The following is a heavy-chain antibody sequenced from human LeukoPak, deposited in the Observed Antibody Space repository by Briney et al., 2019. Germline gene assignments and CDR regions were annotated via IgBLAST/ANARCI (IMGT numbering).Heavy chain of an antibody. CDR1: GGSISSGDYY. D-gene: IGHD3-22*01. CDR2: IYYSGST. CDR3: ARVQGASSGYYRIFDY. J-gene: IGHJ4*02. Sequence: SQTLSLTCTVSGGSISSGDYYWSWIRQPPGKGLEWIGYIYYSGSTYYNPSLKSRVTISIDTSKNQFSLKLSSVTAADTAVYYCARVQGASSGYYRIFDYWGQGTLVTVSS. V-gene: IGHV4-30-4*01.